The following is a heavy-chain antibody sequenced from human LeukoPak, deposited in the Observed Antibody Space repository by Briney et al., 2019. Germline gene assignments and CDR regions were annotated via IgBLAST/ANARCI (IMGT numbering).Heavy chain of an antibody. Sequence: GGSLRLSCAASGFTFSDYYMSWIRQAPGKGLEWVSYISSSGSTIYYADSVKGRFTISRDNAKNSLYLQMNSLRAEDTAVYYCAKDDLVVPAAKGYWGQGTLVTVSS. CDR1: GFTFSDYY. CDR2: ISSSGSTI. J-gene: IGHJ4*02. CDR3: AKDDLVVPAAKGY. V-gene: IGHV3-11*01. D-gene: IGHD2-2*01.